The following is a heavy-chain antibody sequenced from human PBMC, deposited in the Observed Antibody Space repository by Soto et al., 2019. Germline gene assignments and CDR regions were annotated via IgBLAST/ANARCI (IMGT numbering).Heavy chain of an antibody. CDR3: ARALTFYGSGSYDAFDI. V-gene: IGHV1-69*13. Sequence: ASVKVSCKASGGTFSSYAISWVRQAPGQGLEWMGGIIPIFGTANYAQKFQGRVTITADESTSTAYMELSSLRSEDTAVYYCARALTFYGSGSYDAFDIWGQGTMVTVSS. CDR2: IIPIFGTA. CDR1: GGTFSSYA. J-gene: IGHJ3*02. D-gene: IGHD3-10*01.